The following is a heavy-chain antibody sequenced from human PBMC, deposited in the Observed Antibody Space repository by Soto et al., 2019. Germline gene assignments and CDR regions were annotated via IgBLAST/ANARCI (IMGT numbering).Heavy chain of an antibody. D-gene: IGHD5-18*01. CDR3: ARSTRGFSYGKIDS. V-gene: IGHV3-21*01. Sequence: WGSLRLSCVVSGFTFSSHSMNWVRQAPGKGLEWVSSITTSSDSIYYTDSVKGRFTLSRDNAKNSLFLQMNSLRAEDTAVYYCARSTRGFSYGKIDSWGLGTLVTVSS. CDR1: GFTFSSHS. J-gene: IGHJ4*02. CDR2: ITTSSDSI.